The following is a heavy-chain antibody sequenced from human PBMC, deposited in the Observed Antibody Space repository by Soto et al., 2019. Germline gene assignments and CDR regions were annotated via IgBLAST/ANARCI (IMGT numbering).Heavy chain of an antibody. CDR1: GFTFSNYA. CDR2: ISGKGANT. Sequence: EVQLLESGGGLVQPGGSLRLSCAASGFTFSNYAMNWVRQAPGKGLEWVSAISGKGANTHYADSVTGRFTNSREKSKSMLYLQMSSLRTEDTAVYYCATSNLVGLMLMVTTGGFDCWGQGKLVNVS. D-gene: IGHD1-26*01. V-gene: IGHV3-23*01. J-gene: IGHJ5*01. CDR3: ATSNLVGLMLMVTTGGFDC.